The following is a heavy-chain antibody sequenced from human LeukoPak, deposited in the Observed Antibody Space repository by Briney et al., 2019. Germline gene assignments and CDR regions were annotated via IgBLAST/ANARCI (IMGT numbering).Heavy chain of an antibody. CDR2: FTNKRDGP. V-gene: IGHV3-23*01. Sequence: PGGSLRLSCAASGFTFSSYAMSWVRQAPGKGLEWVSTFTNKRDGPYYIDSVKGRFTISRDNSQNTLYLQMNNLRAEDTAIYYCAKDVGGTSFYYFDSWGLGTLVTVSS. CDR1: GFTFSSYA. J-gene: IGHJ4*02. D-gene: IGHD3-16*01. CDR3: AKDVGGTSFYYFDS.